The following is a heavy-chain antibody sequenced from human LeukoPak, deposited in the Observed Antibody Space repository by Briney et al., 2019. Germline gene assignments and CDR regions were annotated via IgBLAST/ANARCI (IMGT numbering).Heavy chain of an antibody. J-gene: IGHJ4*02. V-gene: IGHV3-23*01. D-gene: IGHD2-2*01. CDR3: AKVGGSSTSWGPFDC. CDR2: ISDTGGST. Sequence: PGGSLRLSCAASGFTFSSYAMSWVRQAPGKGLEGVSAISDTGGSTYYADSVKGRFTISRDNSKNTLYLQMNSLRAEDTALYYCAKVGGSSTSWGPFDCWGQGTLVTVSS. CDR1: GFTFSSYA.